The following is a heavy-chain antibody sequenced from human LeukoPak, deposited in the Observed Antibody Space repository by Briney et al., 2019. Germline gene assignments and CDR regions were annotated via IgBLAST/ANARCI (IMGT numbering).Heavy chain of an antibody. V-gene: IGHV4-59*01. CDR2: IYYTGST. Sequence: PSETLSLICTVSGGSISSYYWSWIRQPPGKGLEWIGYIYYTGSTNYNPSLKSRVTISVDTSKNQFSLKLSSVTAADTAVYYCARGYSSSWYYFDYWGQGTLVTVSS. CDR1: GGSISSYY. J-gene: IGHJ4*02. D-gene: IGHD6-13*01. CDR3: ARGYSSSWYYFDY.